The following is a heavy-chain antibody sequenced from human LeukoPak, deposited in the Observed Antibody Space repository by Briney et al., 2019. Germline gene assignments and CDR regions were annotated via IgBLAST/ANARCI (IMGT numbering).Heavy chain of an antibody. CDR1: GFTFSDYY. CDR3: ARDHREKRYSSSVGDAFDI. D-gene: IGHD6-6*01. V-gene: IGHV3-11*04. J-gene: IGHJ3*02. Sequence: GGSLRLSCAASGFTFSDYYMSWIRQAPGKGLEWVSYISSSGSTIYYADSVKGRFTISRDNAKNSLYLQMNSLRAEDTAVYYCARDHREKRYSSSVGDAFDIWGQGTMVTVSS. CDR2: ISSSGSTI.